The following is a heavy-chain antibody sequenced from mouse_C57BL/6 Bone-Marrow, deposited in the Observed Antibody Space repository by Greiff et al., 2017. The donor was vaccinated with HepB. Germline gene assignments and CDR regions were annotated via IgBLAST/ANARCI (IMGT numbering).Heavy chain of an antibody. CDR1: GYTFTDYN. D-gene: IGHD1-1*01. CDR3: ARRDYYYGSSYAWFAY. Sequence: EVKLQESGPELVKPGASVKIPCKASGYTFTDYNMDWVKQSHGKSLEWIGDINPNNGGTIYNQKFKGKATLTVDKSSSTAYMELRSLTSEDTAVYYCARRDYYYGSSYAWFAYWGQGTLVTVSA. V-gene: IGHV1-18*01. J-gene: IGHJ3*01. CDR2: INPNNGGT.